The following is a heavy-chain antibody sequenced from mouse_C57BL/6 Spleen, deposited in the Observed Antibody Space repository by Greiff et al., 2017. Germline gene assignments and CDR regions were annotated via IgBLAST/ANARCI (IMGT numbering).Heavy chain of an antibody. CDR3: ARDLGYDEGYYAMDY. D-gene: IGHD2-2*01. Sequence: EVKLMESGPGLVKPSQSLSLTCSVTGYSITSGYYWNWTRQFPGNKLEWMGYISYDGSNNYNPSLKNRISITRDTSKNQFFLKLNSVTTEDTATYYCARDLGYDEGYYAMDYWGQGTSVTVSS. V-gene: IGHV3-6*01. CDR1: GYSITSGYY. J-gene: IGHJ4*01. CDR2: ISYDGSN.